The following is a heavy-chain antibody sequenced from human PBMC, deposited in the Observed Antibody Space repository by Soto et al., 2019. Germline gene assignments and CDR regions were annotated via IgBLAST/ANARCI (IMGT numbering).Heavy chain of an antibody. V-gene: IGHV4-31*03. D-gene: IGHD6-13*01. Sequence: VQLRASGPGLVKPPQTLSLTGKVSSGSITRGGYYWGWIRQHPVKGPEWIGYTYYTGITYYNQYLKGRVTLSLDTYGSHFSLSLTPVTAADTTIYYRSRGCSTWYRDNRLDPWGPGALITVYS. CDR1: SGSITRGGYY. CDR2: TYYTGIT. CDR3: SRGCSTWYRDNRLDP. J-gene: IGHJ5*02.